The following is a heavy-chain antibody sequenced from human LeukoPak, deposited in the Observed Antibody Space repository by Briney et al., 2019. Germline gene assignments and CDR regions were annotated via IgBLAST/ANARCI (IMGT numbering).Heavy chain of an antibody. V-gene: IGHV1-69*04. Sequence: ASVKVSCKASGGTFTSYAISWVRQAPGQGLEWMGRIIPFLGIANYAQKFQGRVTITADKSTSTAYMELSSLRSEDTAVYYCARDDYDSSGYRYYYYGMDVWGQGTTVTVSS. CDR1: GGTFTSYA. CDR3: ARDDYDSSGYRYYYYGMDV. D-gene: IGHD3-22*01. CDR2: IIPFLGIA. J-gene: IGHJ6*02.